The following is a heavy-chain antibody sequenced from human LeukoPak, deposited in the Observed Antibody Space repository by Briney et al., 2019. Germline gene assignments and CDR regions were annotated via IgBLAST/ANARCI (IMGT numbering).Heavy chain of an antibody. CDR3: ARVSDIVVVPAGNGMDV. V-gene: IGHV1-69*04. Sequence: GASVKVSCKASGGTFSSYAISWVRQAPGQGLEWMGRIIPILGIANYAQKFQGRVTITADKSTSTAYMELSSLRSEDTAVYYCARVSDIVVVPAGNGMDVWGQGTTVTVSS. J-gene: IGHJ6*02. D-gene: IGHD2-2*01. CDR2: IIPILGIA. CDR1: GGTFSSYA.